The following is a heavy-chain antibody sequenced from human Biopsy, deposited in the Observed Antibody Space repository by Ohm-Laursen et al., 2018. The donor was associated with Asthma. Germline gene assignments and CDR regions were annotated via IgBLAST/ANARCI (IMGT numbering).Heavy chain of an antibody. CDR2: ISYDGRNT. D-gene: IGHD2-21*02. Sequence: SLRLSCAASGFTFDNYTMHWVRQAPGKGMEWVTIISYDGRNTYNADSVEGRFTISRDNSKNTLFLQMSSLRPEDTAVYYCARGGLHYYEYYGMDVWGQGTTVTVSS. CDR3: ARGGLHYYEYYGMDV. J-gene: IGHJ6*02. CDR1: GFTFDNYT. V-gene: IGHV3-30*04.